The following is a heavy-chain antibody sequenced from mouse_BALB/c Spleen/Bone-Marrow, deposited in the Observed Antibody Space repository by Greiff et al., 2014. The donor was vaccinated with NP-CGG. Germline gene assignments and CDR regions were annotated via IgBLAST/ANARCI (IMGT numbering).Heavy chain of an antibody. Sequence: EVQLVESGGGLVKPGGSLKLSCAASGFTFSSYAMSWVRQTPEKRLEWVASISSGGSTYYPDSVKGRFTISRDNARNILYPQMSSLRSEDTAMYYCASLYFYGSSYYTMDYWGQGTSVTVPS. D-gene: IGHD1-1*01. CDR1: GFTFSSYA. CDR3: ASLYFYGSSYYTMDY. V-gene: IGHV5-6-5*01. CDR2: ISSGGST. J-gene: IGHJ4*01.